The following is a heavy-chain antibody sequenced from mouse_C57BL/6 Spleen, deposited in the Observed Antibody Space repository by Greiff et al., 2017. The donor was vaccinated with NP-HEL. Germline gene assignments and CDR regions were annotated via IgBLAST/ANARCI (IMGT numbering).Heavy chain of an antibody. J-gene: IGHJ2*01. CDR3: ARMGAGLYYFDY. CDR2: IWWDDDK. CDR1: GFSLSTFGMG. Sequence: QVQLKESGPGILQPSQTLSLTCSFSGFSLSTFGMGVGWIRQPSGQGLEWLAHIWWDDDKYYNPALKSRLTIPKDTSKNQVFIKIANVATAYTATYCFARMGAGLYYFDYWGQGTTLTVSS. V-gene: IGHV8-8*01.